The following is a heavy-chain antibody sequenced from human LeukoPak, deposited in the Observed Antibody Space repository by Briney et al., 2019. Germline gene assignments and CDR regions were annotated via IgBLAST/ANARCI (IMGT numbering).Heavy chain of an antibody. CDR3: ARAGVGGYCSSTSCYSGYYYMDV. CDR1: GFTFSSYG. CDR2: IWYDGSNK. D-gene: IGHD2-2*03. V-gene: IGHV3-33*01. Sequence: PGGSLRLSCAASGFTFSSYGTHWVRQAPGKGLERVAVIWYDGSNKYYADSVKGRFTISRDNSENTLYLQMTSLRAEDTAVYYCARAGVGGYCSSTSCYSGYYYMDVWGKGTTATVSS. J-gene: IGHJ6*03.